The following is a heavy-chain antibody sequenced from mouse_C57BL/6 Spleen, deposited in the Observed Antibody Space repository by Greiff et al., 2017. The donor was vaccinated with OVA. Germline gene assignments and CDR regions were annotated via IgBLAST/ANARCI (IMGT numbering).Heavy chain of an antibody. CDR1: GFTFSDYY. V-gene: IGHV5-12*01. J-gene: IGHJ4*01. Sequence: EVKLMESGGGLVQPGGSLKLSCAASGFTFSDYYMYWVRQTPEKRLEWVAYISNGGGSTYYPDTVKGRFTISRDNAKNTLYLQMSRLKSEDTAMYYCARDSSGYDAMDYWGQGTSVTVSS. CDR2: ISNGGGST. D-gene: IGHD3-2*02. CDR3: ARDSSGYDAMDY.